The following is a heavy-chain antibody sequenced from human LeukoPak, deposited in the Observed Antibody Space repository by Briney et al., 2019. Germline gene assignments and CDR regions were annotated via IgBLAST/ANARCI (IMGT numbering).Heavy chain of an antibody. CDR2: IRSGGSTT. CDR3: ARERYSSSWYNIHNWFNP. Sequence: GGSLRLSCAASGFTFSSYGMNWVRQAPGKGLEWVSYIRSGGSTTYYADSVKGRFTISRDNAKNLLNLQMNSLRAEDTAVYNCARERYSSSWYNIHNWFNPWGQGTLVTVSS. CDR1: GFTFSSYG. D-gene: IGHD6-13*01. V-gene: IGHV3-48*01. J-gene: IGHJ5*02.